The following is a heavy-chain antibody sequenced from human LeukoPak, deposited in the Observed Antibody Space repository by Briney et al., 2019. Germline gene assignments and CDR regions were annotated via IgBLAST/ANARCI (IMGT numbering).Heavy chain of an antibody. D-gene: IGHD6-13*01. V-gene: IGHV4-4*09. Sequence: PSETLSLTCTVSGGSISSYYWSWIRQPPGKGLEWIGYIYTSGSTNYNPSLKSRVTISVDTSKNQFSLKLSSVTAADTAVYYCARDRMAAAFRYWGQGTLVTVSS. J-gene: IGHJ4*02. CDR3: ARDRMAAAFRY. CDR1: GGSISSYY. CDR2: IYTSGST.